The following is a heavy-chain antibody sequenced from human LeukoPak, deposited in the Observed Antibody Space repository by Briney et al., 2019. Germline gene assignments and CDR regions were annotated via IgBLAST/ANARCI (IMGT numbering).Heavy chain of an antibody. CDR2: ISYDGSNK. CDR1: GFTFSSYA. Sequence: HPGGSLRLSCAASGFTFSSYAMHWVRQAPGKGLEWVAVISYDGSNKYYADSVKGRFTISRDNSKNTLYLQMNSLKTEDTAVYYCTTDPGITMVRGVITLLDYWGQGTLVTVSS. V-gene: IGHV3-30*04. CDR3: TTDPGITMVRGVITLLDY. D-gene: IGHD3-10*01. J-gene: IGHJ4*02.